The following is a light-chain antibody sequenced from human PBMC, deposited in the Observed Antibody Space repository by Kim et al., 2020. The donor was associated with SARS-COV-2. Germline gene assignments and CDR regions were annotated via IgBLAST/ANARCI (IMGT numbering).Light chain of an antibody. Sequence: DIQMTQSPSSLSASVGDRVTIACRASQGIRNYLAWYQQKPGKVPKLLIYAASTLQSGVPSRFSGSGSGTDFTLTISSLQPEDVATYYCQKYNSAPRKFGQGTKVDIK. V-gene: IGKV1-27*01. CDR1: QGIRNY. CDR3: QKYNSAPRK. CDR2: AAS. J-gene: IGKJ1*01.